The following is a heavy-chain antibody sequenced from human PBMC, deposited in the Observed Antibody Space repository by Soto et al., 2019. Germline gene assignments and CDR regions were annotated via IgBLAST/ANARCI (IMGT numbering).Heavy chain of an antibody. CDR1: GGSFSGYY. Sequence: QVQLQQWGAGLLKPSETLSLTCAVYGGSFSGYYWSWIRQPPGKGLEWIGEINHSGSTNYNPSLKSRVTISVVTSKNQFSLKLSSVTAADTAVYYCACCSSTSCYHYYYMDVWGKGTTVTVSS. D-gene: IGHD2-2*01. V-gene: IGHV4-34*01. CDR2: INHSGST. CDR3: ACCSSTSCYHYYYMDV. J-gene: IGHJ6*03.